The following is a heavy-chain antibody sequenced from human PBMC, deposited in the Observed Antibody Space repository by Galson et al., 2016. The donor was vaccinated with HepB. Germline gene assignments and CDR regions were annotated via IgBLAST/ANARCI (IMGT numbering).Heavy chain of an antibody. Sequence: SLRLSCAASGFNFGTQSMNWVRRAPGKGLEWVAYIKSSGDNTFYADSVKGRFTISRDNARNSLYLQMNSLRDEDTAVYYCTRGRGISSVATHCFDPWGQGTPVTVSS. D-gene: IGHD3-3*02. CDR3: TRGRGISSVATHCFDP. V-gene: IGHV3-48*02. J-gene: IGHJ5*02. CDR1: GFNFGTQS. CDR2: IKSSGDNT.